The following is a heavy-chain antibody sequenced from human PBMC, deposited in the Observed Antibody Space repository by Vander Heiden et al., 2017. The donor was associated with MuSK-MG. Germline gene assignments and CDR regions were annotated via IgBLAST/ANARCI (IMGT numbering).Heavy chain of an antibody. J-gene: IGHJ4*02. CDR3: AKSYSGSWGFDC. CDR1: GFSFSCFG. Sequence: EVQLLEAGGGLVQPGWSLRLSCAASGFSFSCFGLSWAGRAPGKGLEWVSTISGSGGNTYHADSVKGRFTISRVNSKNTLHLQMNSLTAEDTAVYYCAKSYSGSWGFDCWGQGPLVTVSS. D-gene: IGHD6-13*01. CDR2: ISGSGGNT. V-gene: IGHV3-23*01.